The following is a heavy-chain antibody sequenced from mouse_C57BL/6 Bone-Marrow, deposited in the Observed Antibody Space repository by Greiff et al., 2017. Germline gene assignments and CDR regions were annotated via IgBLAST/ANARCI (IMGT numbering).Heavy chain of an antibody. CDR2: ISSGGDYI. V-gene: IGHV5-9-1*02. CDR1: GFTFSSYA. D-gene: IGHD2-1*01. Sequence: EVMLVESGEGLVKPGGSLKLSCAASGFTFSSYAMSWVRQTPEKRLEWVAYISSGGDYIYYADTVKGRFTISRDNARNTLYLQMSSLKSEDTAMYYCTNHYGNFWYFDVWGTGTTVTGAS. J-gene: IGHJ1*03. CDR3: TNHYGNFWYFDV.